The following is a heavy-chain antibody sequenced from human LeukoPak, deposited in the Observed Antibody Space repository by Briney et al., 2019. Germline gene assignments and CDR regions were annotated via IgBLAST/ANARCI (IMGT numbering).Heavy chain of an antibody. CDR1: GGSISSGSYY. V-gene: IGHV4-61*02. CDR2: IHTSGTT. D-gene: IGHD3-22*01. J-gene: IGHJ4*02. CDR3: ARAPHYFDSSGGLFDY. Sequence: SETLSLTCTVSGGSISSGSYYWSWIRQPAGKGLEWIGRIHTSGTTNYSPSLKSRVTISVDRSKNQFSLKLSSVTAADTAVYYCARAPHYFDSSGGLFDYWGQGTLVTVSS.